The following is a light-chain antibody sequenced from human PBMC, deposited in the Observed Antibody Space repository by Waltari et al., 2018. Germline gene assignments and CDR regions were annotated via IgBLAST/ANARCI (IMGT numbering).Light chain of an antibody. CDR1: QSVSRW. J-gene: IGKJ1*01. CDR2: GAS. V-gene: IGKV3-20*01. CDR3: QKYGTLPAT. Sequence: EIVLTQSPGSLCLSPGERATLSCRASQSVSRWLAWYQQKPGQPPRLLIYGASSRATGIPDRFSGSGAGTDFSLTISRLEPEDFAVYYCQKYGTLPATFGQGTRVEVK.